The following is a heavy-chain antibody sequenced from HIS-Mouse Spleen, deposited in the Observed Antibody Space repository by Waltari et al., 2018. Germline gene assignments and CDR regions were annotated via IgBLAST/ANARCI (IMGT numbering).Heavy chain of an antibody. J-gene: IGHJ2*01. D-gene: IGHD6-13*01. Sequence: QLQLQESGPGLVKPSETLSLTCTVSGGSISSSSYYWGWIRQPPGKGLEWIGSIYYSGRTYYNQSLKSRVTISVDTSKNQCSLKLSSVTAADTAVYYCAREIPYSSSWYDWYFDLWGRGTLVTVSS. V-gene: IGHV4-39*07. CDR1: GGSISSSSYY. CDR3: AREIPYSSSWYDWYFDL. CDR2: IYYSGRT.